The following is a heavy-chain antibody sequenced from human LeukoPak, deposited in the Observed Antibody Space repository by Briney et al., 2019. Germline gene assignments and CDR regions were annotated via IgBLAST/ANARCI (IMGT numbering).Heavy chain of an antibody. CDR2: ISGYDGST. CDR1: GYTFTGYY. CDR3: ARSRGGSGWYPEYYHY. J-gene: IGHJ1*01. V-gene: IGHV1-18*04. Sequence: ASVKVSCKASGYTFTGYYMHWVRQTPGQGPEWMGWISGYDGSTYYAQKFRVRVTVTTDITTNTVYMELRGLRSDDTAVYYCARSRGGSGWYPEYYHYWGQGTPVIVSS. D-gene: IGHD6-19*01.